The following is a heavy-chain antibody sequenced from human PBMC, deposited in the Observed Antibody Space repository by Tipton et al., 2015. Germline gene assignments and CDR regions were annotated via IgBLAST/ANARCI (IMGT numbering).Heavy chain of an antibody. CDR3: ARGSTYYYYGVDV. CDR2: IYYSGST. CDR1: GGSISSSSYY. Sequence: TLSLTCNVSGGSISSSSYYWGWIRQPPGKGLEWIGSIYYSGSTNYNPSLKSRVTISVDTSKNQFSLKPSSVTAADTAVYYCARGSTYYYYGVDVWGQGTTVTVSS. J-gene: IGHJ6*02. V-gene: IGHV4-39*07.